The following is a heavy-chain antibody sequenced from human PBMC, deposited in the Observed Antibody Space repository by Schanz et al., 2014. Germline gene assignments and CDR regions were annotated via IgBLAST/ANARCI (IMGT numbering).Heavy chain of an antibody. V-gene: IGHV3-33*05. CDR1: GFNFANHA. J-gene: IGHJ4*02. CDR3: ARDGDFDY. Sequence: QVQLVESGGGVVQPERSLRLSCAASGFNFANHAIHWVRQGQGNGLQWVAVISSDGSKKLYADSVKARFTISRDNSKNSVSLQMDSLRAEDTAVYYCARDGDFDYWGQGTLVTVSS. CDR2: ISSDGSKK.